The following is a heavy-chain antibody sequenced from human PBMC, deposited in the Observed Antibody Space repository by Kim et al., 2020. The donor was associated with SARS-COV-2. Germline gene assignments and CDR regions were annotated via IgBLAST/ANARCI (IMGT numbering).Heavy chain of an antibody. CDR2: ISSSSSYI. J-gene: IGHJ4*02. CDR1: GFTFSSYS. CDR3: ARPLTADSSGWPGLDY. V-gene: IGHV3-21*01. D-gene: IGHD6-19*01. Sequence: GGSLRLSCAASGFTFSSYSMNWVRQAPGKGLEWVSSISSSSSYIYYADSVKGRFTISRDNAKNSLYLQMNSLRAEDTAVYYCARPLTADSSGWPGLDYWGQGTLVTVSS.